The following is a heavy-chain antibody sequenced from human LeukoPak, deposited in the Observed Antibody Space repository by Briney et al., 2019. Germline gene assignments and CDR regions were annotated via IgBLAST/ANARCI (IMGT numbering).Heavy chain of an antibody. Sequence: SETLSLTCTVSGGSISSSSSYWGWIRQPPGKGLEWIGSMWFGATTSYDPSLKSQVTISVDPSKNQFSLKLSSVTAADTALYYCARGRRGSYFQDYWGQGTLVTVSS. CDR3: ARGRRGSYFQDY. V-gene: IGHV4-39*07. CDR2: MWFGATT. J-gene: IGHJ4*02. D-gene: IGHD1-26*01. CDR1: GGSISSSSSY.